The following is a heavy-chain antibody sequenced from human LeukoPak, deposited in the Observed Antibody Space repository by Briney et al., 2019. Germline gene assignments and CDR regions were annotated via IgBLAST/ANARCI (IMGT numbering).Heavy chain of an antibody. J-gene: IGHJ5*01. CDR2: IRGDGNIS. CDR3: GRGGSPSDS. CDR1: GFTFSSSW. Sequence: PGGSLRLSCAASGFTFSSSWMHWVRQPPGKGLVWVSRIRGDGNISNYADSVQRRFKISRDNAKHTVFLEMNNLRPDDSGFYYCGRGGSPSDSWGRGTQVTVSS. V-gene: IGHV3-74*01. D-gene: IGHD3-16*01.